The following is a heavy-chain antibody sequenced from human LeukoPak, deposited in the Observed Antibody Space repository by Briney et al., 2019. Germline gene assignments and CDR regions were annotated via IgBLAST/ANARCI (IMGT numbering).Heavy chain of an antibody. Sequence: GSLRLSCAASGFSFSSSWMHWVRQVRGKGLEWVSRISDDETSTTYAESVKGRFTISRDNAKNTLFLQMNSLRAEDTAVYYCATTGSGSYYDYWGQGTLVTVSS. CDR3: ATTGSGSYYDY. CDR1: GFSFSSSW. J-gene: IGHJ4*02. CDR2: ISDDETST. V-gene: IGHV3-74*01. D-gene: IGHD1-26*01.